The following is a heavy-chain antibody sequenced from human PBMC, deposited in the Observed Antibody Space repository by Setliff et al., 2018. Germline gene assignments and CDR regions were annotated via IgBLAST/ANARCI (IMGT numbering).Heavy chain of an antibody. J-gene: IGHJ6*03. CDR2: TIPIFGTT. CDR1: GGTFSNIG. Sequence: GASVKVSCKASGGTFSNIGISWVRQAPGQGLEWMGGTIPIFGTTDYAQKFRGRVTIITDESTSTAFMQLSSLRSEDTAVYYCVREGVDTRSSTDYRYYMDVWGKGTTVTVSS. V-gene: IGHV1-69*05. CDR3: VREGVDTRSSTDYRYYMDV. D-gene: IGHD5-18*01.